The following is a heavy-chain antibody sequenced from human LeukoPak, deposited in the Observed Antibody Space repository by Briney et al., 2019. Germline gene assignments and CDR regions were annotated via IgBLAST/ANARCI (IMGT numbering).Heavy chain of an antibody. V-gene: IGHV1-2*02. Sequence: ASVKVSCKASGYTFAAYYMHWVRQAPGQGLEWMGWINPNSGGTNYAQKFQGRVTMTRDTSISTAYMELSRLRSDDTAVYYCARSSGYSPKYYFDYWGQGTLVTVSS. CDR3: ARSSGYSPKYYFDY. CDR2: INPNSGGT. CDR1: GYTFAAYY. D-gene: IGHD3-22*01. J-gene: IGHJ4*02.